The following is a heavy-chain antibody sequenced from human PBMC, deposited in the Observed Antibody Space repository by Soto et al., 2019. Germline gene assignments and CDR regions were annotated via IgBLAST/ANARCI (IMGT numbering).Heavy chain of an antibody. J-gene: IGHJ4*02. CDR3: ATDLQWLVTDY. CDR2: ISSSSSYI. CDR1: GFTFSRYS. V-gene: IGHV3-21*01. D-gene: IGHD6-19*01. Sequence: GGSLRLSCAASGFTFSRYSMNWVRQAPGKGLEWVSSISSSSSYIYYADSVKGRFTISRDNAKNSLYLQMNSLRAEDTAVYYCATDLQWLVTDYWGQGTLVTVSS.